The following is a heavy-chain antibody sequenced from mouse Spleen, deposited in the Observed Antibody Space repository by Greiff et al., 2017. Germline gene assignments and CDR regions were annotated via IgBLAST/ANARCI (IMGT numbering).Heavy chain of an antibody. CDR2: INYDGSST. D-gene: IGHD2-5*01. CDR3: ARHYSSYVMGFDY. Sequence: EVRLVESEGGLVQPGSSMKLSCTASGFTFSDYYMAWVRQVPEKGLEWVANINYDGSSTYYLDSLKSRFIISRDNAKNILYLQMSSLKSEDTATYYCARHYSSYVMGFDYWGQGTTLTVSS. CDR1: GFTFSDYY. J-gene: IGHJ2*01. V-gene: IGHV5-16*01.